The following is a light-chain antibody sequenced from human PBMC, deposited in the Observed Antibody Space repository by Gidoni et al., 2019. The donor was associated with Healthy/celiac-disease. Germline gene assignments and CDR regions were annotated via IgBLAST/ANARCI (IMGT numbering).Light chain of an antibody. CDR1: SSNTGAGYD. CDR2: VNR. Sequence: QSVLTQPPSVSGAPGQRVTISCTGSSSNTGAGYDVHWYQQLPGTAPKLLIYVNRNRPSGVPDRFSGSKPGTSASLAITGLQAEDEADYYCQSYDSSLSGFYVFGTGTKVTVL. J-gene: IGLJ1*01. V-gene: IGLV1-40*01. CDR3: QSYDSSLSGFYV.